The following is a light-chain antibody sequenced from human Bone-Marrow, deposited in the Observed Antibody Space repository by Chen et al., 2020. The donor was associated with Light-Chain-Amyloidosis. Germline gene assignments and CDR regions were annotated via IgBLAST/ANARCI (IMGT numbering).Light chain of an antibody. CDR2: RDA. Sequence: SYELTQPPSVSVSPGQTASNTCSGEDLPTKYAYWNQQKPGQAPVRVIHRDAERHSGMYERFSGSSSGITATLTIRGVQAEDEADYHCQSADSSGTYEVIFGGGTKLTVL. J-gene: IGLJ2*01. V-gene: IGLV3-25*03. CDR3: QSADSSGTYEVI. CDR1: DLPTKY.